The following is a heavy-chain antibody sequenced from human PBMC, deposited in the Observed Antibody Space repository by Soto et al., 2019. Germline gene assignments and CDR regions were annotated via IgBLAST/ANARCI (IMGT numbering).Heavy chain of an antibody. J-gene: IGHJ6*02. CDR3: ARVAERSGLAYYYGMDV. CDR1: GYTFTSYG. D-gene: IGHD3-3*01. V-gene: IGHV1-18*01. CDR2: ISAYNGNT. Sequence: QVQLVQSGAEVKKPGASVKVSCKASGYTFTSYGISWVRQAPGQGLEWMGWISAYNGNTNYAQKLQGRVTTTTDTSTSTAYMELRSLRSDDTAVYYCARVAERSGLAYYYGMDVWGQGTTVTVSS.